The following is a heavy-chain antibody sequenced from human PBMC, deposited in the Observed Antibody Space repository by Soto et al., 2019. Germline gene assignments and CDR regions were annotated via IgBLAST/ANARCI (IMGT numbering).Heavy chain of an antibody. CDR1: GYSFTSYW. V-gene: IGHV5-51*01. CDR3: ARGGSSSWGDYYYYYYGMDV. CDR2: IYPGDSDT. J-gene: IGHJ6*02. D-gene: IGHD6-13*01. Sequence: GESLKISCKGSGYSFTSYWIGWVRQMPGKGLEWMGIIYPGDSDTRYSPSSQGQVTISADKSISTAYLQRSSLKASDTAMYYCARGGSSSWGDYYYYYYGMDVWGQGTTVTVSS.